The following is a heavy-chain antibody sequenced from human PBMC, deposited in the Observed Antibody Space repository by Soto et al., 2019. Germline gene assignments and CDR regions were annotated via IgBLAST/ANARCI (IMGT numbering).Heavy chain of an antibody. CDR3: SREVLLWFGDLKTSEYYYGMDV. V-gene: IGHV3-48*02. D-gene: IGHD3-10*01. Sequence: EVQLVESGGGLVQPGWSLRLSCAASGLTFSSYSMHWFRQAPGKGLEWVSYISSSSSTIYYSDSVKGRFTISRDNAKNSRSLHMNSLRDEDTAVYYWSREVLLWFGDLKTSEYYYGMDVWGQGPTVTFSS. CDR2: ISSSSSTI. J-gene: IGHJ6*02. CDR1: GLTFSSYS.